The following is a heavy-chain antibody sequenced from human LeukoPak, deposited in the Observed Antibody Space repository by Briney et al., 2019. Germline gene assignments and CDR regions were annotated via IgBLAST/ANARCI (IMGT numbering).Heavy chain of an antibody. CDR1: GYTFTDYY. CDR3: AREIRGVTLDAFDI. J-gene: IGHJ3*02. V-gene: IGHV1-2*02. D-gene: IGHD3-10*01. CDR2: INPNSGGT. Sequence: ASVKVSCKSSGYTFTDYYIHWVRQAPGQGLEWMGWINPNSGGTNHTQKFQGRVTMSRDTSISTAYMELSRLRSDDTAVYYCAREIRGVTLDAFDIWGQGTMVTVSS.